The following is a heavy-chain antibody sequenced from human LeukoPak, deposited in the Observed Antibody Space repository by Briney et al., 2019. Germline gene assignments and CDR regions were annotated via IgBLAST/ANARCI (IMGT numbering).Heavy chain of an antibody. CDR2: INPNSGGT. D-gene: IGHD3-22*01. Sequence: ASVKVSCKASGYSFTGYYMHWVRQAPGQGLEWMGWINPNSGGTNYAQKFQGRVTMTRDTSISTAYMELSRLRSDDTAVYYCARVDYYDSSGYYYPEAFDIWGQGTMVTVSS. J-gene: IGHJ3*02. CDR1: GYSFTGYY. V-gene: IGHV1-2*02. CDR3: ARVDYYDSSGYYYPEAFDI.